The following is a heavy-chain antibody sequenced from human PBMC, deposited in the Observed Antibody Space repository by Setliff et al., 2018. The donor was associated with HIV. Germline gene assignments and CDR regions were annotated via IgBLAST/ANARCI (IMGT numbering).Heavy chain of an antibody. J-gene: IGHJ4*02. CDR1: GGSLSSGSHY. CDR2: FYTSGTT. D-gene: IGHD6-19*01. Sequence: SETLSLTCSVSGGSLSSGSHYCTWLRQAAGKGLEWIGHFYTSGTTNYNPSLESRVTISVDTSKNQFSLKLTSVTAGDSALYYCARRRGQKATGWYYFDFWGQGALVTVSS. V-gene: IGHV4-61*09. CDR3: ARRRGQKATGWYYFDF.